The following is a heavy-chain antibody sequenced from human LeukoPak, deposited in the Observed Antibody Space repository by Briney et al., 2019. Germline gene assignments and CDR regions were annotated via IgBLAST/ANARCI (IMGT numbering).Heavy chain of an antibody. CDR1: GYTFTSYG. J-gene: IGHJ4*02. Sequence: ASVKVSCKASGYTFTSYGISWVRQAPGQGLEWMGWISAYNGNTNSAQKFQGRVTITADKSTTTAYMELSSLRSEDTAVYYCARGGDCSGGSCYHYWGQGTLVTVSS. CDR3: ARGGDCSGGSCYHY. V-gene: IGHV1-18*01. D-gene: IGHD2-15*01. CDR2: ISAYNGNT.